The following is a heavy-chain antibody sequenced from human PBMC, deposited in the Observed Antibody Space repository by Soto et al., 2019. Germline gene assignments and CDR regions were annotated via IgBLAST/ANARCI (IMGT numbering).Heavy chain of an antibody. V-gene: IGHV1-18*01. J-gene: IGHJ4*02. CDR1: GYTFTNYG. CDR2: ISAYNGNT. D-gene: IGHD2-15*01. Sequence: GASVKVSCKASGYTFTNYGINWVRQAPGQGLEWMGWISAYNGNTNYAQKLQGRVTLTTDTSTSTAYMELRSLRSDDTAVYYCARAYCSGGSRYYLDYWGQGTLVTVSS. CDR3: ARAYCSGGSRYYLDY.